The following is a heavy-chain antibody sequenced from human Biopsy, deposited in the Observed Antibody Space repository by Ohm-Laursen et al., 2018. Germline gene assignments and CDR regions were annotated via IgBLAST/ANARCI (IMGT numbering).Heavy chain of an antibody. CDR2: VNPNSGAT. Sequence: SVKVSCKASGSTFNDYFIHWVRQSPGQGLEWMGWVNPNSGATNSAENFRDRVTLTRDTSISAVYIELRRLRSDDAAVYYCARDRMTDVFGGPTRTDVFDSWGQGTPVTVSS. J-gene: IGHJ4*02. D-gene: IGHD3-10*01. CDR3: ARDRMTDVFGGPTRTDVFDS. CDR1: GSTFNDYF. V-gene: IGHV1-2*02.